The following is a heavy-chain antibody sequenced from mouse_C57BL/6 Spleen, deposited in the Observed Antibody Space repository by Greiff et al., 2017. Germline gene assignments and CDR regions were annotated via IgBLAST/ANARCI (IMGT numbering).Heavy chain of an antibody. J-gene: IGHJ4*01. Sequence: QVQLQQSGPGLVQPSQSLSITCTVSGFSLTSYGVHWVRQSPGKGLEWLGVIWRGGSTDYNAAFMSRLSITKDNSKSQVFFKMNSLQADDTAIYYCDKNEKIRYCAIDYWGQGTSVTVSS. CDR2: IWRGGST. V-gene: IGHV2-5*01. CDR1: GFSLTSYG. CDR3: DKNEKIRYCAIDY.